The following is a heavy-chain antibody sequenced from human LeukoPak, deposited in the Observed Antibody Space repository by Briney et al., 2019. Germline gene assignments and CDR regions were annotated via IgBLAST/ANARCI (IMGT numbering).Heavy chain of an antibody. CDR3: ARYSSGPGGVFDY. J-gene: IGHJ4*02. D-gene: IGHD6-19*01. CDR1: GGSISSSSYY. Sequence: PSETLSLTCTVSGGSISSSSYYWGWIRQPPGRGLEWIGSLYYSGSTYYNPSLKSRVTISVDTSKNQFSLKLSSVTAADTAVYYCARYSSGPGGVFDYWGQGTLVIISS. V-gene: IGHV4-39*01. CDR2: LYYSGST.